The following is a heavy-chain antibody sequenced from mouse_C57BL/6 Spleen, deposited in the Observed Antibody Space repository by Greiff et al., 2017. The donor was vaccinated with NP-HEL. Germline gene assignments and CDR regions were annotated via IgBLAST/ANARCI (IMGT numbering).Heavy chain of an antibody. J-gene: IGHJ4*01. V-gene: IGHV5-17*01. CDR3: ARPYYGRDYAMDY. D-gene: IGHD1-1*01. CDR1: GFTFSDYG. CDR2: ISSGSSTI. Sequence: DVMLVESGGGLVKPGGSLKLSCAASGFTFSDYGMHWVRQAPEKGLEWVAYISSGSSTIYYVDTVKGRFTISRDNAKNTLFLQMTSLRSEDTAMYYCARPYYGRDYAMDYWGQGTSVTVSS.